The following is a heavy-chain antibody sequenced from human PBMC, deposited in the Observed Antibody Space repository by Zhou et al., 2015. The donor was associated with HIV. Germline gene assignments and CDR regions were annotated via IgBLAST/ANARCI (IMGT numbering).Heavy chain of an antibody. J-gene: IGHJ6*02. CDR2: IIPIFGTA. D-gene: IGHD6-19*01. CDR1: GGTFSSYA. Sequence: QVQLVQSGAEVKKPGSSVKVSCKASGGTFSSYAISWVRQAPGQGLEWMGGIIPIFGTANYAQKFQGRVTITADESTSTAYMELSSLRSEDTAVYYCARGAVAGPPHSITYYYYYGMDVWGQGTTVTVSS. V-gene: IGHV1-69*01. CDR3: ARGAVAGPPHSITYYYYYGMDV.